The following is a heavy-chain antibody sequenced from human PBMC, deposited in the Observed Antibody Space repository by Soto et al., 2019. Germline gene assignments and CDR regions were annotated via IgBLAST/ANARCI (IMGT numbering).Heavy chain of an antibody. CDR1: GFTFSSYG. CDR3: AKVVPAEYYFDY. D-gene: IGHD2-2*01. CDR2: ISYDGSNK. Sequence: GGSLRLSCAASGFTFSSYGMHWVRQAPGKGLEWVAVISYDGSNKYYADPVKGRFTIARDNSKNTLYLQMNSLRAEDTAVYYCAKVVPAEYYFDYWGQGTLVTVSS. J-gene: IGHJ4*02. V-gene: IGHV3-30*18.